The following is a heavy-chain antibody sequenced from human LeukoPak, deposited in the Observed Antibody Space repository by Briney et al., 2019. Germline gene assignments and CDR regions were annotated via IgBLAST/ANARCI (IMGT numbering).Heavy chain of an antibody. CDR2: VHSSGGT. Sequence: SETLSLTCTVSRGSMTGYYWAWIRQPPGKRLEWIGYVHSSGGTKYNPSLTSRVNVSKDMSRNHFTLNERSMTAADTDTYYCTKVSDCGYDCDGRPHWFDLWGQGRLVTV. V-gene: IGHV4-59*08. D-gene: IGHD2-21*02. J-gene: IGHJ5*02. CDR3: TKVSDCGYDCDGRPHWFDL. CDR1: RGSMTGYY.